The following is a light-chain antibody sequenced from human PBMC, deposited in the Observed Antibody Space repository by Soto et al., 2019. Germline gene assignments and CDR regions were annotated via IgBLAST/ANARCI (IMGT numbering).Light chain of an antibody. CDR3: QQYHTWPIT. V-gene: IGKV3-15*01. CDR2: GAS. CDR1: QGVSRK. J-gene: IGKJ4*01. Sequence: DIVMTQSPATLSVAPGEGVTFSCRASQGVSRKLAWYQHKPGQAPRLLISGASRATGIPARFSGSGSGTEFTLTISSLQSEDCAIYYCQQYHTWPITFGGGTKVDIK.